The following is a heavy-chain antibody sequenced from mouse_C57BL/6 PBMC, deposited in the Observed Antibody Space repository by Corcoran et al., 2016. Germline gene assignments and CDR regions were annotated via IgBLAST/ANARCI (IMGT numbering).Heavy chain of an antibody. CDR3: ASSYYDYDWFAY. V-gene: IGHV9-3*01. J-gene: IGHJ3*01. CDR1: GYTFTTYG. Sequence: QIPLVQYEPELKKPGETVKISCKASGYTFTTYGMSWVKQAPGKGLKWMGWINTYSGVPTYADDFKGRFAFSLETSASTAYLQINNLKNEDTATYFCASSYYDYDWFAYWGQGTLVTVSA. CDR2: INTYSGVP. D-gene: IGHD2-4*01.